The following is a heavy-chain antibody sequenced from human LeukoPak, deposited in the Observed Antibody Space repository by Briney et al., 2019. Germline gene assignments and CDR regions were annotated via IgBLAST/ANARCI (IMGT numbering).Heavy chain of an antibody. CDR3: ARVGDHFHWFLDL. D-gene: IGHD2-21*01. V-gene: IGHV3-53*01. Sequence: GGSLRLSCAASGFTVSTNYMNWVRQAPGKGLEWVSILYSGSDTYYADSVKGRFTISRDDSRNTLFLRMNSLKAEDTAIYYCARVGDHFHWFLDLWGRGTLVAVSS. CDR2: LYSGSDT. J-gene: IGHJ2*01. CDR1: GFTVSTNY.